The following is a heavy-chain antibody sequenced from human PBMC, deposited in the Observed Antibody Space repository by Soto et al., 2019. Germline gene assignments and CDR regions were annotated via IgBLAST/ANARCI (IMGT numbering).Heavy chain of an antibody. D-gene: IGHD2-2*03. CDR1: GGTFSSYA. V-gene: IGHV1-69*13. J-gene: IGHJ6*02. Sequence: GASVKVSCKASGGTFSSYAISWVRQAPGQGLEWMGEIIPIFGTANYAQKFQGRVTITADESTSTAYMELSSLRSEDTAVYYCASGYCSSTSCYLGGAGYYYYGMDVWGQGTTVTVSS. CDR3: ASGYCSSTSCYLGGAGYYYYGMDV. CDR2: IIPIFGTA.